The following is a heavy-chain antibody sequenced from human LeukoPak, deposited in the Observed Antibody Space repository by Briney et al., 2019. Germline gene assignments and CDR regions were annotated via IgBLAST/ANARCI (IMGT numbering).Heavy chain of an antibody. J-gene: IGHJ6*02. Sequence: GESLKISCKGSGYSFITYWIGWVRLMPGKGLGWMGIIYPGDSDTRYSPSFQGQVTISVDKSISTAYLQWSSLKASDTAMYYCARLAAAGTVVYYGMDVWGQGTAVTVSS. D-gene: IGHD6-13*01. V-gene: IGHV5-51*01. CDR3: ARLAAAGTVVYYGMDV. CDR1: GYSFITYW. CDR2: IYPGDSDT.